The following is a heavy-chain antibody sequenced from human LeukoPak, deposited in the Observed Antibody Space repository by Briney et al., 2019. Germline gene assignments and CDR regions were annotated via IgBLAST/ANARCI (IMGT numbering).Heavy chain of an antibody. J-gene: IGHJ6*02. CDR2: IYYSGST. Sequence: SETLSLTCTVSGGSISSSSYYWGWIRQPPGKGLEWIGSIYYSGSTDYNPSLKSRVTISVDTSKNQFSLKLSSVTAADTAVYYCARDAYYYDSSGYPGYYYYGMDVWGQGTTVTVSS. D-gene: IGHD3-22*01. CDR1: GGSISSSSYY. CDR3: ARDAYYYDSSGYPGYYYYGMDV. V-gene: IGHV4-39*07.